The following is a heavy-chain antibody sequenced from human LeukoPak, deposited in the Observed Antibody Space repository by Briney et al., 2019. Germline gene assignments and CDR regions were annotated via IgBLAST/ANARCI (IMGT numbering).Heavy chain of an antibody. CDR1: GFTFSGFA. V-gene: IGHV3-23*01. CDR2: ISAGSSNK. CDR3: ARLLCYDSSGYNY. Sequence: GGSLRLSCAASGFTFSGFAMIWVRQAPGKGLQWVSSISAGSSNKYYADSVKGRFTISRDNSKNALYLQMNSLRAEDTAVYYCARLLCYDSSGYNYWGQGTLVTVSS. J-gene: IGHJ4*02. D-gene: IGHD3-22*01.